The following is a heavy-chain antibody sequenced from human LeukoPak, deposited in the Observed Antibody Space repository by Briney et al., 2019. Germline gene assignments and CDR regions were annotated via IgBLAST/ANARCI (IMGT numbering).Heavy chain of an antibody. D-gene: IGHD5-24*01. J-gene: IGHJ5*02. Sequence: GGSLRLSCAASGFTFSNYWMIWVRQAPGKGLEWVGNIKQDGSEKRYADSVRGRFSISGDNAQTSLYLQMNSLRAEDTAVYYCARASDPWLQLTWGQGTLVTVSS. CDR1: GFTFSNYW. V-gene: IGHV3-7*05. CDR2: IKQDGSEK. CDR3: ARASDPWLQLT.